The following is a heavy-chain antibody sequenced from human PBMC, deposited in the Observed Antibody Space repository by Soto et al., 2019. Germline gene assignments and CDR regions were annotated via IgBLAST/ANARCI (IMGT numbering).Heavy chain of an antibody. V-gene: IGHV3-48*02. D-gene: IGHD6-19*01. J-gene: IGHJ5*02. Sequence: EVQLVESGGGLVQPGGSLRLSCAASGFTFSSYSMNWVRQAPGKGLEWVSDISSSSSTIYYADSVKGRFTISRDNAKNSLYLQMNSLRDEDTAVYYCARTLGHSSGWYELNWFDPWGQGTLVTVSS. CDR1: GFTFSSYS. CDR2: ISSSSSTI. CDR3: ARTLGHSSGWYELNWFDP.